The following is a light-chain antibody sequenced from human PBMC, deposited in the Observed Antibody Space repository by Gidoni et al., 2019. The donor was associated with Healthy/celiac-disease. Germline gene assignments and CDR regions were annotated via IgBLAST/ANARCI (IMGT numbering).Light chain of an antibody. J-gene: IGLJ2*01. Sequence: SYELTQPPSVSVSPGQTASITCSGDKLGDKYACWYQQKPGHSPLLVIYQDSKRPSGIPERFTGSNSGNTATLTISGTQAMDEADYYCQAWDSSTVVFGGVTKLTVL. V-gene: IGLV3-1*01. CDR1: KLGDKY. CDR2: QDS. CDR3: QAWDSSTVV.